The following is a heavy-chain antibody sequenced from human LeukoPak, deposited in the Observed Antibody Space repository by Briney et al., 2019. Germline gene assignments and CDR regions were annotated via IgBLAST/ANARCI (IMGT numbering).Heavy chain of an antibody. V-gene: IGHV3-30*04. J-gene: IGHJ4*02. CDR3: AKVESGGYLPLFDY. CDR1: GFVVTNFA. Sequence: GRSLRLSCEVSGFVVTNFAMHWVRQAPGKGLEWVAVISYDGRNEYYTDSVKGRFTVSRDISKNIVYLQMDRLRAEDTAVYYCAKVESGGYLPLFDYWGQGTLVTVSS. D-gene: IGHD5-12*01. CDR2: ISYDGRNE.